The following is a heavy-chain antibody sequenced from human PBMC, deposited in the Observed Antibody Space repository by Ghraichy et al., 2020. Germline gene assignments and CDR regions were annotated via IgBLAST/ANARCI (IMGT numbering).Heavy chain of an antibody. CDR1: GFTFTSYS. J-gene: IGHJ4*02. CDR3: ASRYCSGGSCYPNDY. CDR2: ISGSSDYI. V-gene: IGHV3-21*01. Sequence: LSLTCAASGFTFTSYSMNWVRQAPGMGLEWVSCISGSSDYIYYADSVKGRFTISRDNAKNSLYLQMNSLRADDTAVYYCASRYCSGGSCYPNDYWGQGTLVTVSS. D-gene: IGHD2-15*01.